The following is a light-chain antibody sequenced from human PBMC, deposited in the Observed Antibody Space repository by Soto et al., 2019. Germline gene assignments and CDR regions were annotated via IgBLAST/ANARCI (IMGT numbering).Light chain of an antibody. CDR1: QSVNIN. V-gene: IGKV3-15*01. CDR2: SAS. CDR3: QQYNNWPPIT. Sequence: EIVMTQSPATLSVSPGGRATLSCRASQSVNINLAWYQLRPGQALRLLIYSASVRATGIPARFSGSGSGTEFTLTITGLQSEDFALYYCQQYNNWPPITFGQGTKVDIK. J-gene: IGKJ1*01.